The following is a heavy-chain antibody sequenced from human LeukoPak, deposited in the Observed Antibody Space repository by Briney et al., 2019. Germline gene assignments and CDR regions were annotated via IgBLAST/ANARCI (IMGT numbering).Heavy chain of an antibody. V-gene: IGHV2-5*01. CDR2: IYWNDDK. D-gene: IGHD6-19*01. CDR1: GFSLSTSGVG. Sequence: SGPTLVNPTQTLTLTCTFSGFSLSTSGVGVGWIRQPPGKALEWLALIYWNDDKRYSPSLKSRLTITKDTSKNQVVLTMTNMDPVDTATYYCAHSNSGWYLEGWSYFDYWGQGTLVTVSS. J-gene: IGHJ4*02. CDR3: AHSNSGWYLEGWSYFDY.